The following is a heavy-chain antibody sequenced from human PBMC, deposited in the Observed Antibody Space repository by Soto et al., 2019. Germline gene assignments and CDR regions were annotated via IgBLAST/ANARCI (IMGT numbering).Heavy chain of an antibody. CDR3: ARGSLTYCSSTSCYLRPPGYGMDV. Sequence: RASVKVSCKASGYTFTGYYMHWVRQAPGQGLEWIGWINPNSGGTNYAQKFQGWVTMTRDTSISTAYMELSRLRSDDTAVYYCARGSLTYCSSTSCYLRPPGYGMDVWGQGTTVTVSS. D-gene: IGHD2-2*01. CDR1: GYTFTGYY. V-gene: IGHV1-2*04. CDR2: INPNSGGT. J-gene: IGHJ6*02.